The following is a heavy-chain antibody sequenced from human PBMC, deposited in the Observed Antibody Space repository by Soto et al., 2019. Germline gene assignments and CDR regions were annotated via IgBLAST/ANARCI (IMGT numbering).Heavy chain of an antibody. CDR3: ARSLYCSSTSCYSHGMDV. CDR1: GYSFTSYW. D-gene: IGHD2-2*02. V-gene: IGHV5-10-1*01. CDR2: IDPSDSYT. J-gene: IGHJ6*02. Sequence: ESLKISCKGSGYSFTSYWISWVRQMPGKGLEWMGRIDPSDSYTNYSPSFQGHVTISADKSISTAYLQWSSLKASDTAMYYCARSLYCSSTSCYSHGMDVWGQGTTVTVSS.